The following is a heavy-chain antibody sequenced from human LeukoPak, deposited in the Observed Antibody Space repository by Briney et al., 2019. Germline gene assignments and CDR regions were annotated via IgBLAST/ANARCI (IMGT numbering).Heavy chain of an antibody. Sequence: SETLSLTCTVSSVSISSYYWSWIRQPAGKGLEWIGRIYTSGTTNYNPSLKSRVTMSVDTSKNQFSLKLNSVTAADTAVYYCARGSDTWYAFDIWGQGTMVTVSS. J-gene: IGHJ3*02. CDR2: IYTSGTT. D-gene: IGHD2-8*02. CDR3: ARGSDTWYAFDI. CDR1: SVSISSYY. V-gene: IGHV4-4*07.